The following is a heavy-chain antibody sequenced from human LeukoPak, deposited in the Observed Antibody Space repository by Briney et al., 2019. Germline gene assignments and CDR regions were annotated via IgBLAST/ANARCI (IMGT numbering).Heavy chain of an antibody. V-gene: IGHV3-7*01. CDR3: ARGYWQLGY. J-gene: IGHJ4*02. D-gene: IGHD1-26*01. CDR1: GVTFSSYG. CDR2: IKQDGSEK. Sequence: QRGGSLRLSCAVSGVTFSSYGMSWVRQAPGKGLEWVANIKQDGSEKYYVDSVKGRFTISRDNAKNSLYLQMNSLRAEDTAVYYCARGYWQLGYWGQGTLVTVSS.